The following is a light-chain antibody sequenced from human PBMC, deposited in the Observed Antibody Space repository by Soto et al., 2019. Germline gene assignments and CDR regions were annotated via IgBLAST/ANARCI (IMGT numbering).Light chain of an antibody. CDR1: QSVSSN. J-gene: IGKJ3*01. Sequence: EIVMTQSPATLSVSPGERATLSCRASQSVSSNLAWYQQKPGQAPRLLIYGASTRATGVPARFSGSGSGTAFTLTISSLQSEDFAVYSCQQYNNWPFTFGPGTKVDIK. CDR3: QQYNNWPFT. CDR2: GAS. V-gene: IGKV3-15*01.